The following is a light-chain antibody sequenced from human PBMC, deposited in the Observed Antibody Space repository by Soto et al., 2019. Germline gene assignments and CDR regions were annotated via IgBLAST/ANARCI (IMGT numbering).Light chain of an antibody. CDR1: QTVSSSY. J-gene: IGKJ3*01. Sequence: EIVLTQSPGTLSLSPGERATLSCRASQTVSSSYLAWYQQKPGQPPRLLIYGASSRATGIPDRFSGSGSGTDFTLTISRLEPEDFAAYYCQQYGSSPFTFGPGTKVDIK. V-gene: IGKV3-20*01. CDR2: GAS. CDR3: QQYGSSPFT.